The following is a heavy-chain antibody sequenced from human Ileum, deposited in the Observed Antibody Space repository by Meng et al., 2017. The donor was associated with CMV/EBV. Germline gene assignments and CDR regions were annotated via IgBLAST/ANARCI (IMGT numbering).Heavy chain of an antibody. V-gene: IGHV3-30*01. CDR3: ARAAGVFASWAPNWFDP. J-gene: IGHJ5*02. Sequence: FIGSYSHWVRRAPGQGLGWVEVITSDGSNTTYAEEMKGRFTITRDTSTSTLYMQMNSLRSEDTAVYYCARAAGVFASWAPNWFDPWGQGTLVTVSS. CDR2: ITSDGSNT. D-gene: IGHD3-10*01. CDR1: FIGSY.